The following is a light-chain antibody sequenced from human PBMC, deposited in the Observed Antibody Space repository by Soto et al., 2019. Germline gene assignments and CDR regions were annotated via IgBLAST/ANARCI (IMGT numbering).Light chain of an antibody. CDR3: AAWDATLNCQV. V-gene: IGLV1-47*01. CDR2: RNN. Sequence: QSVLTQPPSASGTPGQRVTISCSGSRSNIGRNYVYWYQHLPGTAPKLLMQRNNERPSGVPDRFSGSQSGTSVSLAISGLLSEDEATYSCAAWDATLNCQVFGGGTKLTVL. CDR1: RSNIGRNY. J-gene: IGLJ3*02.